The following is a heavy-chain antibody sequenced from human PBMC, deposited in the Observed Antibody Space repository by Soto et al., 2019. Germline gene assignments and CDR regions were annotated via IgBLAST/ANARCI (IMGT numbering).Heavy chain of an antibody. CDR2: VYHTGTT. CDR3: ARSWGFFDISLLDT. V-gene: IGHV4-4*02. Sequence: SETLSLTCDVSGDSISSINWWIWVRQPPGKGLQWIGEVYHTGTTNYNPSLKSRATISVDKSQNHFSLNVTSVTAADTAVYYCARSWGFFDISLLDTWGQGALGTVPS. D-gene: IGHD3-9*01. J-gene: IGHJ5*01. CDR1: GDSISSINW.